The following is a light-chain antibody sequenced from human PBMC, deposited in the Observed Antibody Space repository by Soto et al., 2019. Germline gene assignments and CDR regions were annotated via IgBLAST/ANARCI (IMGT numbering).Light chain of an antibody. CDR1: SSDVGSYNL. CDR3: CSYAGSSTSLYV. Sequence: LTQPASVSGSPGQSITISCTGTSSDVGSYNLVSWYQQHPGKAPKLMIYEVSKRPSGVSNRFSGSKSGNAASLTISGLQAEDEADYYCCSYAGSSTSLYVFGTGTKVTVL. CDR2: EVS. J-gene: IGLJ1*01. V-gene: IGLV2-23*02.